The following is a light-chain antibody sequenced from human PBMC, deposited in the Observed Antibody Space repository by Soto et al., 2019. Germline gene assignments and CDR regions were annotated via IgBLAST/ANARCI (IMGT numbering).Light chain of an antibody. CDR3: AAWDDSLNGRV. Sequence: QSVLTQPPSASGTPGQRVTISCSGSSSNIGSSTVNWYQQLPGTAPKLLIYSNNQRPSGVPARFSGSKSGTSASLAISGRQSEDEDDYYCAAWDDSLNGRVFGGGTKLTVL. CDR2: SNN. J-gene: IGLJ2*01. V-gene: IGLV1-44*01. CDR1: SSNIGSST.